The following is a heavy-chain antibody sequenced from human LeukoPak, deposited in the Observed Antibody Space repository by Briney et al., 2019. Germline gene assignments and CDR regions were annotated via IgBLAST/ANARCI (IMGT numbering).Heavy chain of an antibody. CDR1: GFTFSSYG. J-gene: IGHJ4*02. Sequence: GGSLRLSCAASGFTFSSYGMHWVRQAPGKGLEWVAVISYDGSNKYYADSVKGRFTISRDNSKNTLYLQMNSLRAEDTAVYYCAKEFQPPDGFDYWGQGTLVTVSS. V-gene: IGHV3-30*18. CDR3: AKEFQPPDGFDY. CDR2: ISYDGSNK.